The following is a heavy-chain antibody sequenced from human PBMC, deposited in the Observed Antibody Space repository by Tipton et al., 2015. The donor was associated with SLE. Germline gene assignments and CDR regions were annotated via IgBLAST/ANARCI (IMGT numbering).Heavy chain of an antibody. V-gene: IGHV3-49*04. J-gene: IGHJ4*02. CDR2: IRSKAYGGTT. Sequence: SLRLSCTASGFTFGDYAMSWVRQAPGKGLEWVGFIRSKAYGGTTEYAASVKGRFTISRDDSKSIAYLQMNSLKTEDTAVYYCTRGASGSTGYWGQGTLVPVSS. CDR3: TRGASGSTGY. CDR1: GFTFGDYA. D-gene: IGHD1-26*01.